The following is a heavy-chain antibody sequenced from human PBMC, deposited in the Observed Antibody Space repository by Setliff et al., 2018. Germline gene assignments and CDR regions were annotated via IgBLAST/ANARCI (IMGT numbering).Heavy chain of an antibody. V-gene: IGHV4-59*11. J-gene: IGHJ4*02. D-gene: IGHD3-3*01. Sequence: SETLSLTCTVSGGSISSHYWSWIRQPPGKGLEWIGYIYYSGSTNYNPSLKSRVTISVDTSKNQFSLKLSSVTAADTAVYYCARRETYYNFWSGYYAYWGQGTLVTVSS. CDR1: GGSISSHY. CDR2: IYYSGST. CDR3: ARRETYYNFWSGYYAY.